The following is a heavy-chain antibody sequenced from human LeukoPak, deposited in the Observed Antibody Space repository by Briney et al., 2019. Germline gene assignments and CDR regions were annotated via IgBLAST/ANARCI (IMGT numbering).Heavy chain of an antibody. CDR1: GLTFTNAW. D-gene: IGHD3-10*01. Sequence: PGESLRLSCAASGLTFTNAWMSWVRHAPGKGLEWVGRIKSKGDGETTDYAAPVKGRFTMSRDDSKATLYLQMNSLKTEDTAVYFCTTDLGITMIRGVIVFWGQGTLVTVSS. J-gene: IGHJ4*02. CDR2: IKSKGDGETT. V-gene: IGHV3-15*01. CDR3: TTDLGITMIRGVIVF.